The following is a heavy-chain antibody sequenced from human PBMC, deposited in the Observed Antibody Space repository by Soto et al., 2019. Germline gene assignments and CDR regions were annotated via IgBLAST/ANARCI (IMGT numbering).Heavy chain of an antibody. CDR1: GFTFSSYS. J-gene: IGHJ4*02. Sequence: GGSLRLSCAASGFTFSSYSMNWVRQAPGKGLEWVSYISSSSSTIYYADSVKGRFTISRDNAKNSLYLQINSLRHRNTAMDHFARDLISGDYIFDYWGQGTLVTVSS. V-gene: IGHV3-48*02. CDR2: ISSSSSTI. D-gene: IGHD4-17*01. CDR3: ARDLISGDYIFDY.